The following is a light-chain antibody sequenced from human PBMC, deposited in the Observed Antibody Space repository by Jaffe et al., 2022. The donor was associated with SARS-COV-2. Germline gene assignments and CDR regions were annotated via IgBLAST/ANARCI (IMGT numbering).Light chain of an antibody. CDR2: AAS. J-gene: IGKJ1*01. CDR1: QSITSS. CDR3: QQSYSMPWT. Sequence: DIQMTQSPSSLSASVGDRVTITCRASQSITSSLNWYQQKSGKAPKLLIYAASSLQSGVPSRFSGSGSGTDFTLTISSLQPEDFATYYCQQSYSMPWTFGQGTKVEIK. V-gene: IGKV1-39*01.